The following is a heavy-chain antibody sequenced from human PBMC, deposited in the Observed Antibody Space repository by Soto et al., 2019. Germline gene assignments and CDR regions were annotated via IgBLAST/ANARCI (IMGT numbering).Heavy chain of an antibody. CDR1: GFTFSTYS. D-gene: IGHD4-17*01. CDR3: ARFNDYGGNSDLGGAGYFDY. Sequence: PGGSLRLSCAASGFTFSTYSMNWVRQAPGKGLEWVSYISSSGSTIYYADSVKGRFTISRDNAKNSLYLQMNSLRAEDTAVYYCARFNDYGGNSDLGGAGYFDYWGQGTLVTVSS. J-gene: IGHJ4*02. V-gene: IGHV3-48*04. CDR2: ISSSGSTI.